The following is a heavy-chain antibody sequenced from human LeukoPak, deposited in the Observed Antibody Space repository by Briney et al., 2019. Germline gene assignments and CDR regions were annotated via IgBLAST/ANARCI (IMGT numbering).Heavy chain of an antibody. J-gene: IGHJ6*03. CDR2: ISAYNGNT. CDR1: GYTFTSYG. Sequence: ASVKVSRKASGYTFTSYGISWVRQAPGQGLEWMGWISAYNGNTNYAQKLQGRVTMTTDTSTSTAYMELRSLRSDDTAVYYCARVFEYYDFWSGYYYYYYYMDVWGKGTTVTVSS. CDR3: ARVFEYYDFWSGYYYYYYYMDV. V-gene: IGHV1-18*01. D-gene: IGHD3-3*01.